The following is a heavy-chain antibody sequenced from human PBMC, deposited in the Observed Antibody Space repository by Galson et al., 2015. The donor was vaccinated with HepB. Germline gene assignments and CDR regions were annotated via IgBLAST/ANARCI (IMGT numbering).Heavy chain of an antibody. CDR3: ATSPGNHWSGHISFFDY. V-gene: IGHV3-21*01. CDR1: GFTFSGYS. D-gene: IGHD3-3*01. J-gene: IGHJ4*02. CDR2: ISGDSRYI. Sequence: SLRLSCAASGFTFSGYSMNWVRQAPGKGLEWVSSISGDSRYIYYADSVKGRFTMSRDNAKNSVFLQMNSLRAEDTAVYYCATSPGNHWSGHISFFDYWGQGPLVTVPS.